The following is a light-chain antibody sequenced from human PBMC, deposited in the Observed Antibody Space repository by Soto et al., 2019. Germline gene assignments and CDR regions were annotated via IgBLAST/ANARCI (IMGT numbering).Light chain of an antibody. CDR3: SSYTSSITYV. CDR1: SSDVGGYNY. J-gene: IGLJ1*01. CDR2: EVS. V-gene: IGLV2-14*01. Sequence: QSVLTQPASVSGSPGQSITISCTGTSSDVGGYNYVSWYQQHPGKAPKLMIYEVSYRPSGVSNRFSGSKSGNTASLTISGLQAEDEADYYCSSYTSSITYVFGTGTKLTVL.